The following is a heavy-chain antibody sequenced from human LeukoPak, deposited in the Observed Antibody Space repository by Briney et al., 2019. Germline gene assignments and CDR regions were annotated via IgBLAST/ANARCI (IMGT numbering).Heavy chain of an antibody. CDR3: TRGHRSSSSFFDF. Sequence: GGSLRLSCAASGFTFSSYAMSWVRQAPGKGLEWVSAISGPGDDTYYADSVKGRFTISRDNSQNTLYLQMSDLRTEDSALYYCTRGHRSSSSFFDFWSQGILVTVSS. CDR2: ISGPGDDT. CDR1: GFTFSSYA. D-gene: IGHD6-19*01. J-gene: IGHJ4*02. V-gene: IGHV3-23*01.